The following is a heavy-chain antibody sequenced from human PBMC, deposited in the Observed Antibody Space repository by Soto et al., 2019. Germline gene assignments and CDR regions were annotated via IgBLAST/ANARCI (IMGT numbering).Heavy chain of an antibody. V-gene: IGHV3-48*03. D-gene: IGHD6-6*01. J-gene: IGHJ3*02. Sequence: GGSLRLSCAASGFTFSSYEMNWVRQAPGKGLEWVSYISSSGSTIYYADSVKGRFTISRDNAKNSLYLQMNSLRAEDTAVYYCARRKVSSSSRAFDIWGQGTMVTVSS. CDR2: ISSSGSTI. CDR1: GFTFSSYE. CDR3: ARRKVSSSSRAFDI.